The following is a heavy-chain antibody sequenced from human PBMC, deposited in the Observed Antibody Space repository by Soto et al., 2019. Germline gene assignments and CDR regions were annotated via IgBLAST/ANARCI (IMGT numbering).Heavy chain of an antibody. CDR2: IYYSGGT. Sequence: QVQLQESGPGLVKPSETLSLTCTVSGGSISSYYWSWIRQPPGKGLEWIGYIYYSGGTNYNPSLKSLVTITVDPSTNQFSLTLSSVTAADTAVYYCARVWGYYFDSWGQGTLVTVSS. J-gene: IGHJ4*02. V-gene: IGHV4-59*01. D-gene: IGHD2-21*01. CDR1: GGSISSYY. CDR3: ARVWGYYFDS.